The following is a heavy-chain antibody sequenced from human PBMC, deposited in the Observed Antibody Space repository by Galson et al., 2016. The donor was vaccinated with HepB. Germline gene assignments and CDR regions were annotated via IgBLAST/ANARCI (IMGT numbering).Heavy chain of an antibody. Sequence: SLRLSCAGSGFSFSNYAMSWVRQAPGKGLEWVSAISATGGNTHYAESVKGRFTISRDNSRNTLYLEMTTLRAEDTAVYYCARAPRAFGIMGPHPAAFYIWGQGTMVTVSS. D-gene: IGHD1-26*01. V-gene: IGHV3-23*01. J-gene: IGHJ3*02. CDR3: ARAPRAFGIMGPHPAAFYI. CDR1: GFSFSNYA. CDR2: ISATGGNT.